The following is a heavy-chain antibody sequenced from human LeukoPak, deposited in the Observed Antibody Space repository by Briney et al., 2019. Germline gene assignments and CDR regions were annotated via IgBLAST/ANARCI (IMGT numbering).Heavy chain of an antibody. CDR2: ISAYNGNA. CDR3: ARDRPTVVSAPGMDV. Sequence: GASVKVSCKASGYTFTSYGLTWVRQAPGQGLEWMGWISAYNGNANYAQKLQGRVTMTTDASTSTAYMELRSLRSDDTAAYYCARDRPTVVSAPGMDVWGQGTTVTVSS. CDR1: GYTFTSYG. J-gene: IGHJ6*02. V-gene: IGHV1-18*01. D-gene: IGHD4-23*01.